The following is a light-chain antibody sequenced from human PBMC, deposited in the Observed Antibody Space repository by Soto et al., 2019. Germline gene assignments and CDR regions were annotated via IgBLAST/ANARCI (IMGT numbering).Light chain of an antibody. Sequence: EIVMTQSPATLSVSQAERATLSCRASQSVSRNLAWYHQKPGQAPRLLIYGASNRATGIPARFSGSGSGTEFTLTISSLQSEDFAVYYCQQYDKWPPRTFGQGTKVDIK. J-gene: IGKJ1*01. CDR2: GAS. CDR1: QSVSRN. V-gene: IGKV3-15*01. CDR3: QQYDKWPPRT.